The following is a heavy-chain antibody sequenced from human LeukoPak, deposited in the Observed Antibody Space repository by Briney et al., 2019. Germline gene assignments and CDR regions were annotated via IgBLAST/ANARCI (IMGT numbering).Heavy chain of an antibody. J-gene: IGHJ4*02. Sequence: SETLSLTCAVYGGSFTGYYWSWIRRPPGKGLEWIGEINHSGSTKHNPSLKSRVTISVDTSKNQFSLKLSSVTAADTAVYYCARHKYSPYYDILTGLYELDYWGQGTLVTISS. CDR1: GGSFTGYY. CDR2: INHSGST. V-gene: IGHV4-34*01. D-gene: IGHD3-9*01. CDR3: ARHKYSPYYDILTGLYELDY.